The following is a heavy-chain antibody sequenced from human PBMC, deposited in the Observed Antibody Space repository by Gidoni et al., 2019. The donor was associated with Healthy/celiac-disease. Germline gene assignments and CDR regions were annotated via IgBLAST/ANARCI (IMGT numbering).Heavy chain of an antibody. CDR1: GYTFTGYY. CDR2: INPNSGGT. D-gene: IGHD3-3*01. J-gene: IGHJ3*02. CDR3: ARDLYDFWSGSHSFDI. Sequence: QVQLVQSGAEVKKPGASVKVSCKASGYTFTGYYMHWVRQAPGQGLEWMGWINPNSGGTNYAQKFQGWVTMTRDTSISTAYMELSRLRSDDTAVYYCARDLYDFWSGSHSFDIWGQGTMVTVSS. V-gene: IGHV1-2*04.